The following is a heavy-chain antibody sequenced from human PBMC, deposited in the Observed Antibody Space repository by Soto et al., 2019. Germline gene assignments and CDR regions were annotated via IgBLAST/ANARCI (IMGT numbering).Heavy chain of an antibody. J-gene: IGHJ4*02. CDR1: GGSISSGDYY. CDR2: IYYSGST. D-gene: IGHD5-18*01. V-gene: IGHV4-30-4*02. Sequence: PSATLSLTCPVSGGSISSGDYYWSWIRQPPGKGLEWIGYIYYSGSTYYNPSLKSRVTISVDTSKNQFSLKLSSVTAADTAVYYCARDPTEDTAMVPSYWGQGTLVTVS. CDR3: ARDPTEDTAMVPSY.